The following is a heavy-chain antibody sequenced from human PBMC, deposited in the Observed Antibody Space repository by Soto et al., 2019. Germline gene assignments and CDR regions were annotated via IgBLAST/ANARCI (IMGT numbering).Heavy chain of an antibody. D-gene: IGHD5-18*01. CDR1: GGSISSGGYY. Sequence: TLSLTCTVSGGSISSGGYYWSWIRQHPGKGLEWIGYIYYSGSTYYNPSLKSRVTISVDTSKNQFSLKLSSVTAADTAVYYCASRRYSYGYLSYWGQGTLVTVSS. V-gene: IGHV4-31*03. J-gene: IGHJ4*02. CDR3: ASRRYSYGYLSY. CDR2: IYYSGST.